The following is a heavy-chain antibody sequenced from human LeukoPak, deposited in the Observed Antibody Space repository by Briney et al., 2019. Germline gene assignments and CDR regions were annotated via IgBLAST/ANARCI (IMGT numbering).Heavy chain of an antibody. Sequence: KPSETLSLTCTVSSGSISTSNYYWGWVRQPPGKALEWIGSISYSGTTYYNPSLKSRVTISVDTSKNHFSLKLNSVTAADTAVFYCAANSADYNTLGSSYKVWGQGTLVTVSS. V-gene: IGHV4-39*01. CDR3: AANSADYNTLGSSYKV. CDR2: ISYSGTT. CDR1: SGSISTSNYY. J-gene: IGHJ4*02. D-gene: IGHD3-10*01.